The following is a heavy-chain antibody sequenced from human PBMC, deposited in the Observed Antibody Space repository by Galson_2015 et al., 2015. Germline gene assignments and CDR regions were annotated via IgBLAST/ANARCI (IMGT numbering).Heavy chain of an antibody. CDR1: GFTFSSYA. D-gene: IGHD3-16*01. Sequence: SLRLSCAASGFTFSSYAMHWVRQAPGKGLEYVSAISSNGGSTYYADSVKGRFTISRDNSKNTLYLQMSSLRAEDTAVYYCVKGGTWRSEQPACPFDYWGQGTLVTVSS. J-gene: IGHJ4*02. CDR2: ISSNGGST. V-gene: IGHV3-64D*06. CDR3: VKGGTWRSEQPACPFDY.